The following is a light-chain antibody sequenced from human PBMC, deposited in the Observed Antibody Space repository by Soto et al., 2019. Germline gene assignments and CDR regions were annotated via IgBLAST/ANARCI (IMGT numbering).Light chain of an antibody. CDR1: QSVSSTY. Sequence: ENVLTQSPGTLSLSPGERATLSCRASQSVSSTYLVWYQQKPGQAPRLLIYGASSRATGIPDRFSGSGSGTDFTLTISRLEPEDFAVYYCHQYGSSPPYTFGQGTKLEIK. V-gene: IGKV3-20*01. CDR2: GAS. CDR3: HQYGSSPPYT. J-gene: IGKJ2*01.